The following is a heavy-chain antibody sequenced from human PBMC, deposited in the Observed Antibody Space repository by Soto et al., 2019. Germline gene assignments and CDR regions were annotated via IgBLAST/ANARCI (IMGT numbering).Heavy chain of an antibody. J-gene: IGHJ5*02. CDR2: IYGGGST. D-gene: IGHD2-15*01. CDR1: GFTVSSNY. V-gene: IGHV3-53*01. Sequence: GGSLRLSCAASGFTVSSNYMSWVRQAPGKGLEWVSVIYGGGSTYYAESVRGRFTMSRDNSKNTVSLQMNSLTGADTAVYFCARGGWTESFDPWGQGTLVTVSS. CDR3: ARGGWTESFDP.